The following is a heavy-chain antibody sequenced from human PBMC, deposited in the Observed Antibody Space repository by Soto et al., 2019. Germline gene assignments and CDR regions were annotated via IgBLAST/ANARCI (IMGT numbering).Heavy chain of an antibody. CDR1: GGSISSGGSY. V-gene: IGHV4-31*03. Sequence: QVQLQESGPGLVKSSQTLSLTCTVSGGSISSGGSYWSWIRQRPGKGLEWIGYIFYSDSFYYTPSLMGRVVILADKSKKQFTLMLRSVTAADTAVYYCARAPEIPAIFAVVRSYFFDFWGQGTLVTVSS. D-gene: IGHD3-3*01. CDR2: IFYSDSF. J-gene: IGHJ4*02. CDR3: ARAPEIPAIFAVVRSYFFDF.